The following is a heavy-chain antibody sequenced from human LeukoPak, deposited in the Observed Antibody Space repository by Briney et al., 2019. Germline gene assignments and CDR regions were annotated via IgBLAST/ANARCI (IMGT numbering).Heavy chain of an antibody. CDR1: GGSISSGGSY. Sequence: SETLSLTCTVSGGSISSGGSYWSWIRQHPGKGLEWIGYIYYSGSTYYNPSLKSRVTISVDTSKNQFSLKLSSVTAADTAVYYCASGSPHGRGDYWGQGTLVTVSS. V-gene: IGHV4-31*03. CDR3: ASGSPHGRGDY. D-gene: IGHD3-10*01. CDR2: IYYSGST. J-gene: IGHJ4*02.